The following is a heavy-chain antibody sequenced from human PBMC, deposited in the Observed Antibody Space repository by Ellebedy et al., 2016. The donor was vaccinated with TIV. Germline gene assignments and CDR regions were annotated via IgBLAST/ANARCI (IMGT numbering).Heavy chain of an antibody. Sequence: GESLKISCAASGFTFSHHAFYWVRQAPGKGLEWVTIISYDGNNKFYLDSVEGRFSISRDDSKNTLYLQMNSLKPEDTAVYYCVKELQYFDPYLELDYWGLGTLVTVSS. CDR2: ISYDGNNK. CDR1: GFTFSHHA. CDR3: VKELQYFDPYLELDY. J-gene: IGHJ4*02. V-gene: IGHV3-30*04. D-gene: IGHD3-9*01.